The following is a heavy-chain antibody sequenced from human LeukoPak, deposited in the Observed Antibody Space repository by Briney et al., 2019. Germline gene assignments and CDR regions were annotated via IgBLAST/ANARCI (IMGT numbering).Heavy chain of an antibody. CDR1: GGSISGYY. Sequence: SETLSLTCTVSGGSISGYYWSWIRQPPGKGLEWIAYIHYSGRTKYNPSLKSRTTMSVDTSKNQFSLRLSSVTAADTPVYYCARHLSSGMDVWGQGTTVTVSS. J-gene: IGHJ6*02. CDR2: IHYSGRT. D-gene: IGHD2/OR15-2a*01. V-gene: IGHV4-59*08. CDR3: ARHLSSGMDV.